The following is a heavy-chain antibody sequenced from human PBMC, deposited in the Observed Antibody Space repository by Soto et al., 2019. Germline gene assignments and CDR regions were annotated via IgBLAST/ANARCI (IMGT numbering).Heavy chain of an antibody. CDR1: GFTFNNYA. CDR2: ISGSGSTT. V-gene: IGHV3-23*01. CDR3: AKVNGYDILTGYRIKYYFDY. D-gene: IGHD3-9*01. J-gene: IGHJ4*02. Sequence: GGSLRLSCAVSGFTFNNYAMSWVRQAPGKGLEWISTISGSGSTTYYADSVKGRFTISRDNSKNTLYLQMNSLRAEDTAVYYCAKVNGYDILTGYRIKYYFDYWGLGTLVTVSS.